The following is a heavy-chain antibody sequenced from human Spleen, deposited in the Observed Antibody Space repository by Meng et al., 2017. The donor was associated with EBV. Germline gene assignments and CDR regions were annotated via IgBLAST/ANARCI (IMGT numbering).Heavy chain of an antibody. D-gene: IGHD3-10*01. J-gene: IGHJ4*02. CDR2: INTIVGAA. Sequence: QVQLVQSGAVMKRPGSAVKASCKASGDTSTTYAVTWVRQAPGQGLEWMGGINTIVGAAYYAQRFQGRLTVTADESTSTTYMELSSLTSEDTAVYYCASESGRGFTPDYWGQGTLVTVSS. V-gene: IGHV1-69*01. CDR3: ASESGRGFTPDY. CDR1: GDTSTTYA.